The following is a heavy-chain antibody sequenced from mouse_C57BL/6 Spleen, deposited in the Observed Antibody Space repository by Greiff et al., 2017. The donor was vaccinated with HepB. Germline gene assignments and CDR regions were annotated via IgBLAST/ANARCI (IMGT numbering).Heavy chain of an antibody. CDR1: GYTFTSYW. D-gene: IGHD1-1*01. Sequence: QVQLQQPGAELVRPGSSVKLSCKASGYTFTSYWMDWVKQRPGQGLEWIGNIYPSDSETHYNQKFKDKATLTVDKSSSTAYMQLSSLTSEDSAVYYCAREDYYGLAWFAYWGQGTLVTVSA. CDR3: AREDYYGLAWFAY. CDR2: IYPSDSET. V-gene: IGHV1-61*01. J-gene: IGHJ3*01.